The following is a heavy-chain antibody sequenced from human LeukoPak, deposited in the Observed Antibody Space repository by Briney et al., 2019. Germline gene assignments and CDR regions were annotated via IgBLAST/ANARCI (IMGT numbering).Heavy chain of an antibody. CDR3: ARDLPYAYCGGDCYSSDAFDI. V-gene: IGHV3-48*03. Sequence: PGGSLRLSCAASGFTFSSYEMNWVRQAPGKGLEWVSYISSSGSTIYYADSVKGRFTISRDNAKNSLYLQMNSLRAEDTAVYYCARDLPYAYCGGDCYSSDAFDIWGQGTMVTVSS. J-gene: IGHJ3*02. D-gene: IGHD2-21*02. CDR1: GFTFSSYE. CDR2: ISSSGSTI.